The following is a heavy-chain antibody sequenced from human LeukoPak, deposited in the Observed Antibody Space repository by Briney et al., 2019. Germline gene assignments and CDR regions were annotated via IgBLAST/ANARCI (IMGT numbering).Heavy chain of an antibody. J-gene: IGHJ4*02. CDR2: IGGDGIA. V-gene: IGHV3-48*04. CDR1: GFTFSSYA. D-gene: IGHD3-16*01. CDR3: AKDRANWAIDD. Sequence: PGGSLRLSCAASGFTFSSYAMNWVRQAPGKGLEWISYIGGDGIAFYADSVKGRFTASKDDARKSMYLQMNSLRVEDTAVYYCAKDRANWAIDDWGQGTQVTVPS.